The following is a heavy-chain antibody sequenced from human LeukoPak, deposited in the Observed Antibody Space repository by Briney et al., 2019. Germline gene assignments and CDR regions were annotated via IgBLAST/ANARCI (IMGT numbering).Heavy chain of an antibody. CDR2: IYSSGNA. D-gene: IGHD6-13*01. CDR3: ARHHTTRTKLRGYSSSWWNSGCRAFDI. CDR1: GGSISSSGSY. Sequence: SETLSLTCTVSGGSISSSGSYWGWIRQPPGKGLEWIGNIYSSGNAYYNPSLKSRVAISLDTSKNQFSLKLSSVTAADTAVYYCARHHTTRTKLRGYSSSWWNSGCRAFDIWGQGTMVTVSS. V-gene: IGHV4-39*01. J-gene: IGHJ3*02.